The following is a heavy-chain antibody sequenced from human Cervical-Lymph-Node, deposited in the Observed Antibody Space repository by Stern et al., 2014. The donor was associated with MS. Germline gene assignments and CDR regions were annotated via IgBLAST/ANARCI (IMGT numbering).Heavy chain of an antibody. CDR2: IYYSGST. CDR1: GGSIRSGGYY. J-gene: IGHJ1*01. Sequence: VQLLESGPGLVKPSQTLSLTCTVSGGSIRSGGYYWSWIRQHPGKGLEWIGYIYYSGSTYYTPSLKSRVIISVDTSKNQFSLKLSSVTAADTAVYYCARSQVVNLLQHWGQGTLVTVSS. D-gene: IGHD4-23*01. V-gene: IGHV4-31*03. CDR3: ARSQVVNLLQH.